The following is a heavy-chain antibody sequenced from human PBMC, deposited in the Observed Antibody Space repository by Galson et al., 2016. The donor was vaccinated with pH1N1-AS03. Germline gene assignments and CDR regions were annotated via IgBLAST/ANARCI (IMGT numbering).Heavy chain of an antibody. CDR1: GLEFSYFW. Sequence: SLRLSCAASGLEFSYFWMTWVRQAPGKGPEWEANIKQDGSETHYVDSVKGRFTISRDNAKNSLYLQMNSLRVEDTAMYYCARGEMIGDDTWGQGTLVTVSS. D-gene: IGHD3-16*01. CDR2: IKQDGSET. CDR3: ARGEMIGDDT. V-gene: IGHV3-7*03. J-gene: IGHJ5*02.